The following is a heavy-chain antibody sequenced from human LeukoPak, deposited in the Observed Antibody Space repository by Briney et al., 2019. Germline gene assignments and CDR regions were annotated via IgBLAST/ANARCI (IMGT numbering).Heavy chain of an antibody. D-gene: IGHD2-2*01. Sequence: SETLSLTCTVSGGSIISGAYYWSWIRQHPGKGLEWIGYIYYSGSTHYNPSLKSRVIISVDTSKSQFSLKLSFVTAADTAVYYCARIELGYCSSTTCYADYGMDVWGQGTTVTVSS. CDR3: ARIELGYCSSTTCYADYGMDV. J-gene: IGHJ6*02. V-gene: IGHV4-31*03. CDR1: GGSIISGAYY. CDR2: IYYSGST.